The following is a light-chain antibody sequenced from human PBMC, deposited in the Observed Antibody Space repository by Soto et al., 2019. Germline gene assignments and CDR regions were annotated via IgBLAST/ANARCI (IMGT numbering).Light chain of an antibody. CDR3: SSYTSSSILYV. V-gene: IGLV2-14*01. CDR2: DVS. J-gene: IGLJ1*01. Sequence: QSALTQPASVSGSPGQSITISCTGTSSDVGGYNYVSWYQQHPGKAPKLMIYDVSNRPSGVSNRFSGSKSGNTASLTISGLQAEDEADYYCSSYTSSSILYVFGTGNKVTVL. CDR1: SSDVGGYNY.